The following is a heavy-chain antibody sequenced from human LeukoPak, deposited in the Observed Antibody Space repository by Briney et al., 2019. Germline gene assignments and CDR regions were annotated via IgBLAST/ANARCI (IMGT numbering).Heavy chain of an antibody. V-gene: IGHV4-39*07. CDR1: GGSISSSSYY. D-gene: IGHD6-19*01. CDR3: ARNRMVTVAAYFDS. Sequence: PSETLSLTCTVSGGSISSSSYYWRWIRQPPGKGLEWIGSLSYSGYTSYNPSLKSRVTISVGTSTKQFSLKLTSVTAADTAVYYCARNRMVTVAAYFDSWGQGTLVAVSS. J-gene: IGHJ4*02. CDR2: LSYSGYT.